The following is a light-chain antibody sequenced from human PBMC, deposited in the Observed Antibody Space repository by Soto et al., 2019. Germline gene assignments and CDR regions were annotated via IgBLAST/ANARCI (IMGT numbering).Light chain of an antibody. Sequence: DIQMTQSPSTLSASVGDRVTITCRASQTISSWLAWYQQKPGKAPNLLIYDASSLESGVPSRFSGSGSGTEFTLTISSLQPDDFATYYCQQYNSYLTFGQGTKVE. V-gene: IGKV1-5*01. CDR3: QQYNSYLT. J-gene: IGKJ1*01. CDR2: DAS. CDR1: QTISSW.